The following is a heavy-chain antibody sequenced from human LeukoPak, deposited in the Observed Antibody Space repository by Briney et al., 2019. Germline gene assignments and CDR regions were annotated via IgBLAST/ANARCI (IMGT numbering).Heavy chain of an antibody. CDR3: AKDSLLLWFGELWVDY. J-gene: IGHJ4*02. V-gene: IGHV3-23*01. D-gene: IGHD3-10*01. CDR1: GFTFSSYA. Sequence: PGGSLRLSCAASGFTFSSYAMSWVRQAPGKGLEWVSAISGSGGSTYYADSVKGRFTISRDNSENTLYLQMNSLRAEDTAVYYCAKDSLLLWFGELWVDYWGQGTLVTVSS. CDR2: ISGSGGST.